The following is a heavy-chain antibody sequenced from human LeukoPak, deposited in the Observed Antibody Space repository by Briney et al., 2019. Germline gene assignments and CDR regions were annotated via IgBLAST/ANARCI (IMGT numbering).Heavy chain of an antibody. CDR3: ARDRECSSTSCPFYYYYYMDV. Sequence: PGGSLRLSCAASGFTFSSYSMNWVRQAPGKGLEWVSYISSSSSTIYYADSVKGRFTISRDNAKNSLYLQMNSLRAEDTAVYYCARDRECSSTSCPFYYYYYMDVWGKGTTVTVSS. D-gene: IGHD2-2*01. V-gene: IGHV3-48*01. J-gene: IGHJ6*03. CDR1: GFTFSSYS. CDR2: ISSSSSTI.